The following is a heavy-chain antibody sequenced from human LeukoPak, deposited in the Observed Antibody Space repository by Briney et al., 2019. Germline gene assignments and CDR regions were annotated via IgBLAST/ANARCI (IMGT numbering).Heavy chain of an antibody. D-gene: IGHD4-23*01. Sequence: PGGSLRLSCTASGFTFSSYTMNWVRQAPGKGLEWVSLISSSSSDIYYADSVKGRFTISRDNANNSLYLQMSSLRADDTAVYHCAIEYYGGSLDYWGQGTLVTVSS. CDR1: GFTFSSYT. J-gene: IGHJ4*02. CDR3: AIEYYGGSLDY. V-gene: IGHV3-21*01. CDR2: ISSSSSDI.